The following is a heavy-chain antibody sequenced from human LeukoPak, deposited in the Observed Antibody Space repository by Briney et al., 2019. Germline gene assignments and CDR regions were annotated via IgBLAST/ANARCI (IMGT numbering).Heavy chain of an antibody. V-gene: IGHV4-59*12. CDR3: ARGGGYTYYYGSGSLWDY. D-gene: IGHD3-10*01. Sequence: SETLSLTCTVSGGSISSYYWSWIRQPPGKGLEWIGYIYYSGSTNYNPSLKSRVTISVDTSKNQFSLKLSSVTAADTAVYYCARGGGYTYYYGSGSLWDYWGQGTLVTVSS. CDR2: IYYSGST. CDR1: GGSISSYY. J-gene: IGHJ4*02.